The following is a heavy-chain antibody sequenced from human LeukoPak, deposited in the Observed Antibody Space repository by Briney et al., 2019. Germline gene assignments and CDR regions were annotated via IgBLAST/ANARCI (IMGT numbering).Heavy chain of an antibody. CDR1: GFTFSSYS. CDR3: ARELSGY. D-gene: IGHD3-10*01. Sequence: GGSLRLSCAASGFTFSSYSMNWVRQAPGKGLEWVAVISYDGSNKYYADSVKGRFTISRDNSKNTLYLQMNSLRAEDTAVYYCARELSGYWGQGTLVTVSS. V-gene: IGHV3-30*03. J-gene: IGHJ4*02. CDR2: ISYDGSNK.